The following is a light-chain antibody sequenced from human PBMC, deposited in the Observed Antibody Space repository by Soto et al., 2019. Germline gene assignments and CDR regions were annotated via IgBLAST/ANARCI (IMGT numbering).Light chain of an antibody. CDR1: QSFSGNY. V-gene: IGKV3-20*01. Sequence: EIVLTQSPGTLSLSPGASVTLSCRASQSFSGNYLTWYQHKPGQAPRLLIYGASNRATGIPDRFSGSGSGTDFTLTISRLEPEDFAVYYCQQYGSSGTFGQGTKVDIK. CDR2: GAS. CDR3: QQYGSSGT. J-gene: IGKJ1*01.